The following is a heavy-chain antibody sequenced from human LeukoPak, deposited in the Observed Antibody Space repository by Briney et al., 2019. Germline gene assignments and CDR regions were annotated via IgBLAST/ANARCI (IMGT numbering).Heavy chain of an antibody. V-gene: IGHV3-15*01. CDR2: MKRKTGGCTT. Sequence: GGSLRLSCAASGFTFSNAWMSWVRQAAGEGVGWVSRMKRKTGGCTTDYAAPVKGRFSISSDDSKNTLYLQMNTLKTEDTAAYYCTTGPDIVVVPAAEMEYGMDVWGKGTTVTVSS. CDR3: TTGPDIVVVPAAEMEYGMDV. D-gene: IGHD2-2*01. J-gene: IGHJ6*04. CDR1: GFTFSNAW.